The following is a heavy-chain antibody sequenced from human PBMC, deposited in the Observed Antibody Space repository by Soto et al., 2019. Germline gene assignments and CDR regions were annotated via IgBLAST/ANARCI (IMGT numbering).Heavy chain of an antibody. CDR1: GFTFSTYG. V-gene: IGHV3-33*01. J-gene: IGHJ4*02. CDR2: VFFDGSNK. Sequence: PGGSLRLSCAASGFTFSTYGMHWVRQAPGKGLEWVAVVFFDGSNKYYADSVKGRFTISRDNSKNTPYLQMNSLRAEDTAVYYCARDLYYDSPALYWGQGTLVTVSS. D-gene: IGHD3-22*01. CDR3: ARDLYYDSPALY.